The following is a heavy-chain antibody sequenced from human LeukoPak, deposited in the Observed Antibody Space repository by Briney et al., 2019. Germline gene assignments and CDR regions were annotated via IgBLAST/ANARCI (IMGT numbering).Heavy chain of an antibody. CDR3: AALGVGGY. J-gene: IGHJ4*02. D-gene: IGHD1-26*01. V-gene: IGHV3-23*01. CDR1: GFTFSSYW. Sequence: GGSLRLSCAASGFTFSSYWMSWVRQAPGKGLEWVSCISGRGESIHLADSAKGRFTISRDNSKNTLSLQMNSLRGEDTAVYYCAALGVGGYWGQGTLVTVSS. CDR2: ISGRGESI.